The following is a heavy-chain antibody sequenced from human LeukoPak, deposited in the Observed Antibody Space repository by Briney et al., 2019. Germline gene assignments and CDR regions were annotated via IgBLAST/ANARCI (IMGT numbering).Heavy chain of an antibody. CDR1: GYTFTSYG. CDR3: ARDIVVVPADSKNYYYGMDV. CDR2: ISAYNGNT. Sequence: ASVKVSCKASGYTFTSYGISWVRQAPGQGLEWMGWISAYNGNTNYAQKLQGRVTMTTDTSTSTAYMELRSLRSEDTAVYYCARDIVVVPADSKNYYYGMDVWGQGTTVTVSS. D-gene: IGHD2-2*01. V-gene: IGHV1-18*01. J-gene: IGHJ6*02.